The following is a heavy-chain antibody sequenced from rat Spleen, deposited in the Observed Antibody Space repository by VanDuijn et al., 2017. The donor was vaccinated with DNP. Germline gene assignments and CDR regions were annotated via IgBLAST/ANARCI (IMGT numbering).Heavy chain of an antibody. Sequence: EVQLQESGPGLVKPSQSLFLTCSVTGYSITSNYWGWIRRFPGNKMEWIGHISYSGSTTYNPSLKSRISITRDTSKNQFFLQLNSVTTEDTATYYCAREEAYYGYDYFDYWGQGLMVTVSS. CDR2: ISYSGST. CDR3: AREEAYYGYDYFDY. D-gene: IGHD1-7*01. V-gene: IGHV3-1*01. CDR1: GYSITSNY. J-gene: IGHJ2*01.